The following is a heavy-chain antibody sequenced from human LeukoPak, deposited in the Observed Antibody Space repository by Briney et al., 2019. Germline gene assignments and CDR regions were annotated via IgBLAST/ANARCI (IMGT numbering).Heavy chain of an antibody. D-gene: IGHD3-22*01. CDR3: ARGFPPRRSYDSSGYYSYNFDY. J-gene: IGHJ4*02. Sequence: GASVKVSCKASGYTFTSCDINWVRQATGQGLEWMGWMNPNSGNTGYAQKFQGRATMTRNTSISTAYMELSSLRSEDTAVYYCARGFPPRRSYDSSGYYSYNFDYWGQGTLVTVSS. CDR2: MNPNSGNT. V-gene: IGHV1-8*01. CDR1: GYTFTSCD.